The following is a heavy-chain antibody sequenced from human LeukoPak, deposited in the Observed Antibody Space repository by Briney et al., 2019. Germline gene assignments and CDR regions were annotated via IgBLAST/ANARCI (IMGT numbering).Heavy chain of an antibody. Sequence: SETLSLTCTVSGGSINSGGYYWSWIRQHPGKGLEWIGYIYYSGSTYYNPSLKSRVTISVDTSKNQFSLKLSSVTAADTAVYYCARAGEYYYDSSGYYSWGQGTLVTVSS. CDR3: ARAGEYYYDSSGYYS. V-gene: IGHV4-31*03. CDR1: GGSINSGGYY. J-gene: IGHJ4*02. CDR2: IYYSGST. D-gene: IGHD3-22*01.